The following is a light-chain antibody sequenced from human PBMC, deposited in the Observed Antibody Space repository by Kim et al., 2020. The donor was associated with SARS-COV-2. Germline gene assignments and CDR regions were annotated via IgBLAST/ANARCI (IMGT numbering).Light chain of an antibody. Sequence: GQSMTSSLTGGTSDVVTYTDVSWYQHLPGKVPIVILEDASKRPSGISNRFSGSKSGNTASLTISGLQAEDEADYYCCSYASSNTFVFGGGTQLTVL. CDR2: DAS. J-gene: IGLJ2*01. CDR1: TSDVVTYTD. V-gene: IGLV2-23*02. CDR3: CSYASSNTFV.